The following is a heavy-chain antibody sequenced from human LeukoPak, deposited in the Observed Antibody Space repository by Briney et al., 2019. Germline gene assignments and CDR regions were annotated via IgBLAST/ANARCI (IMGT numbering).Heavy chain of an antibody. Sequence: ASVKVSCKASGGTFSSYAISWVRQAPGQGLEWMGWISAYNGNTNYAQKLQGRVTMTTDTSTSTAYMELRSLRSDDTAVYYCARDEGRRTIFGVVIHGNWFDPWGQGTLVTVSS. CDR1: GGTFSSYA. J-gene: IGHJ5*02. CDR2: ISAYNGNT. D-gene: IGHD3-3*01. CDR3: ARDEGRRTIFGVVIHGNWFDP. V-gene: IGHV1-18*01.